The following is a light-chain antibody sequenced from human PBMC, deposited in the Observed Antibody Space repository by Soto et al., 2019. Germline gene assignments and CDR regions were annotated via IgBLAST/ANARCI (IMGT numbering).Light chain of an antibody. CDR3: QQYGSSGT. V-gene: IGKV3-20*01. J-gene: IGKJ1*01. Sequence: EVFFTHASGTLSLSPGERATLSCRASQSVSNNYLAWYQQKPGQAPRLLIYGASNRATGIPDRFSGSGSGTDFTLTISRLEPEDFAVYYCQQYGSSGTFGQGTKVGIK. CDR1: QSVSNNY. CDR2: GAS.